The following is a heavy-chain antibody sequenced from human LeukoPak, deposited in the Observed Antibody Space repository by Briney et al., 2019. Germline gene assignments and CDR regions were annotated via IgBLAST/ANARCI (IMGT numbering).Heavy chain of an antibody. CDR2: ISSSSSYI. J-gene: IGHJ4*02. Sequence: GGSLRLSCTASGFTFTNYAMNWVRQAPGKGLEWVSSISSSSSYIYYADSVKGRFTISRDNAKNSLYLQMNSLRAEDTAVYYCARDGDYGGNPIDYWGQGTLVTVSS. V-gene: IGHV3-21*01. D-gene: IGHD4-23*01. CDR1: GFTFTNYA. CDR3: ARDGDYGGNPIDY.